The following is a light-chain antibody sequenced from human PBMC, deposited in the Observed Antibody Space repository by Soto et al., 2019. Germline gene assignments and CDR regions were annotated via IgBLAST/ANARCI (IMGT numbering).Light chain of an antibody. CDR1: KSVRSF. CDR3: PNPTHPPSST. V-gene: IGKV3-11*01. CDR2: DAS. Sequence: EVLLTQSPATLSLSPGERATLSCRASKSVRSFLAWYQQKPGQAPRLLIYDASNRATGIPARFSGSGSGTDFTLTISSLEPEDFAVYYPPNPTHPPSSTFGGAPKV. J-gene: IGKJ4*01.